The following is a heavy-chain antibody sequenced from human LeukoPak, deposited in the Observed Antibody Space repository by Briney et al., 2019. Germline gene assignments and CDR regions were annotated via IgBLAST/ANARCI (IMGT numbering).Heavy chain of an antibody. V-gene: IGHV3-33*01. D-gene: IGHD6-13*01. CDR1: GFTFSSYG. CDR2: IWYDGSNK. Sequence: PGGSPRLSCAASGFTFSSYGMHWVRQAPGKGLEWVAVIWYDGSNKYYADSVKGRFTISRDNSKNTLYLQMNSLRAEDTAVYYCARRRIAAAGPNDYWGQGTLVTVSS. J-gene: IGHJ4*02. CDR3: ARRRIAAAGPNDY.